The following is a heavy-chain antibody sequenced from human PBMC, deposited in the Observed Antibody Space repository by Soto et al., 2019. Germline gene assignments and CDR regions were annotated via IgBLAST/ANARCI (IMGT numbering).Heavy chain of an antibody. Sequence: SVKLPCKASAGTFISYASIWGRQSPGQGLEWMGGIIPIFGTANYAQKFQGRVTITADESTSTAYMELSSLRSEDTAVYYCARGGLRYFDWLESPWYYYYGMDVWGQGTTVTVSS. D-gene: IGHD3-9*01. V-gene: IGHV1-69*01. CDR2: IIPIFGTA. CDR1: AGTFISYA. J-gene: IGHJ6*02. CDR3: ARGGLRYFDWLESPWYYYYGMDV.